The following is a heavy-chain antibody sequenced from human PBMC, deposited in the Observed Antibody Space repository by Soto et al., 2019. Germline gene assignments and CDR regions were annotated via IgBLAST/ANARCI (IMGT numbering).Heavy chain of an antibody. V-gene: IGHV1-69*13. CDR2: IIPIFGTA. CDR3: ARRDNWNSNWFDP. D-gene: IGHD1-7*01. CDR1: GGTFSSYA. J-gene: IGHJ5*02. Sequence: SVKVSCKASGGTFSSYAISWVRQAPGQGLEWMGGIIPIFGTANYAQKFQGRVTITADESTSTAYMELSSLRSEDTAVYYCARRDNWNSNWFDPWGQGTLVTGSS.